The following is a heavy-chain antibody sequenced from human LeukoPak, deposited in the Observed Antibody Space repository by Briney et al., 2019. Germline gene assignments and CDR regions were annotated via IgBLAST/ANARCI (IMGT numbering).Heavy chain of an antibody. D-gene: IGHD4-11*01. J-gene: IGHJ4*02. CDR3: AKAKSYYSNYDY. CDR2: SVDGSNK. V-gene: IGHV3-30*07. Sequence: SVDGSNKYYADSVKGRFTISRDNSKNTLYLQVNSLRAEDTAVYYCAKAKSYYSNYDYWGQGTLVTVSS.